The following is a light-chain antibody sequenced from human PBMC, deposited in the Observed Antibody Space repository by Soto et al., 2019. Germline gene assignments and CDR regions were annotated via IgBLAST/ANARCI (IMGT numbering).Light chain of an antibody. CDR1: EGMTRF. J-gene: IGKJ4*01. V-gene: IGKV1-39*01. Sequence: DIQMTQSPSSVSASVGDTVTIICRANEGMTRFLNWYQQKPGKAPKLLIYGASNVQSGVPSRFSGSGSGTDFKLTISSLQPEDFATYYCQQLNSYPLTFGGGTKVDIK. CDR3: QQLNSYPLT. CDR2: GAS.